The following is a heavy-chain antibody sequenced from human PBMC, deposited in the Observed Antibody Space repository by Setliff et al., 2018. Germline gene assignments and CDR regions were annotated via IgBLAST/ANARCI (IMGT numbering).Heavy chain of an antibody. V-gene: IGHV3-30*02. D-gene: IGHD2-21*02. CDR2: IRHDESDI. J-gene: IGHJ1*01. CDR1: GFTVSSNY. CDR3: VRDSSADYYDNDYFKY. Sequence: GGSLRLSCAASGFTVSSNYMSWVRQAPGKGLEWVAFIRHDESDIYYTNSVKGRFTVSRDNSKNTLYLQMNILRPEDTALYYCVRDSSADYYDNDYFKYWGQG.